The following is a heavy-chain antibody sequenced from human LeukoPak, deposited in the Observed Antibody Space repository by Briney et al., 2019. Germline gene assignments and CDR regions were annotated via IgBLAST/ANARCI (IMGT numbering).Heavy chain of an antibody. CDR3: AKGEYYYGSGSYPGFFDY. Sequence: GGSLRLSCAASGFTFNAYSMHWVRQAPGKGLEWVALISFDGGNKFYADSVKGRFTISRDNSKNTLYLQMNSLRAEDTAVYYCAKGEYYYGSGSYPGFFDYWGQGTLVTVSS. CDR1: GFTFNAYS. D-gene: IGHD3-10*01. V-gene: IGHV3-30-3*01. J-gene: IGHJ4*02. CDR2: ISFDGGNK.